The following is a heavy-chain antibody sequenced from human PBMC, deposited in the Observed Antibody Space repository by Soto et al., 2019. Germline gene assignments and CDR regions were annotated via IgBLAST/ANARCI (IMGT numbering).Heavy chain of an antibody. D-gene: IGHD3-22*01. V-gene: IGHV3-23*01. CDR3: AAGYYYDSSGYYYYYGMDV. Sequence: EVQLLESGGGLVQPGGSLRLSCAASGFTFSSYAMSWVRQAPGKGLEWVSAISGSGGSTYYADSVKGRFTISRDNSKNTLYLQMNGLRAEDTAVYYCAAGYYYDSSGYYYYYGMDVWGQGTTVTVSS. J-gene: IGHJ6*02. CDR1: GFTFSSYA. CDR2: ISGSGGST.